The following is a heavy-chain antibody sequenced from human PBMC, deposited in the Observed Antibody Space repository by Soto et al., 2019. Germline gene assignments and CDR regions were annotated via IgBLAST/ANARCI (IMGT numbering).Heavy chain of an antibody. Sequence: PSETLSLTCTVSGGSISSGGYYWSWIRQHPGKGLEWVGYIYYSGSTYYNPSLKSRVTISVDTSKNQFSLKLSSVTAADTAVYYCAREDGGFFDYWGQGTLVTVSS. V-gene: IGHV4-31*03. CDR1: GGSISSGGYY. D-gene: IGHD2-15*01. CDR3: AREDGGFFDY. J-gene: IGHJ4*02. CDR2: IYYSGST.